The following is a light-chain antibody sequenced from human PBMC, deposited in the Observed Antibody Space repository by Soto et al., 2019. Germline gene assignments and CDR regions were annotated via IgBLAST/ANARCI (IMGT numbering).Light chain of an antibody. CDR1: SSDVGGYNY. Sequence: QYALTQPASVTGSTGQSFTISCTGISSDVGGYNYVSWYQQHPGKAPKLMIYDVSNRPSGVSNRFSGSKSGNTASLTISGLQAEDEADYYCSSYTSSSTPYVFGTGTKVTVL. V-gene: IGLV2-14*01. CDR3: SSYTSSSTPYV. CDR2: DVS. J-gene: IGLJ1*01.